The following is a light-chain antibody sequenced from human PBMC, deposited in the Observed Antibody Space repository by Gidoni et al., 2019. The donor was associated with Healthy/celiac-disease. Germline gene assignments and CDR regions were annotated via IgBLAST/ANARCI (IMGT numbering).Light chain of an antibody. Sequence: SYELTHPPSVSVSPGQTASITCSGDKLGDKYACWYQQKPGQSPVLVIYQDSKRPSGIPERFSGSNSGNTATLTISGTQAMDEADYYCQAWDSSTVVVFGGGTKLTVL. CDR2: QDS. J-gene: IGLJ2*01. V-gene: IGLV3-1*01. CDR1: KLGDKY. CDR3: QAWDSSTVVV.